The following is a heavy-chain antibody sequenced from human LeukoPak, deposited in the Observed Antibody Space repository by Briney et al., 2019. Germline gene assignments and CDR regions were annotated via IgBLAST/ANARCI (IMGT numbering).Heavy chain of an antibody. CDR2: IYYSGNT. J-gene: IGHJ4*02. D-gene: IGHD3-10*01. Sequence: SQTLSLTCTASGGSINSADYYWSWIRQSPGKGLEWIGYIYYSGNTYYNPSLKSRVTISPDTSKNQFSLKLSSVTAADTAVYYCARRRNWLGESTHFDYWGQGTLVTVSS. CDR3: ARRRNWLGESTHFDY. CDR1: GGSINSADYY. V-gene: IGHV4-30-4*01.